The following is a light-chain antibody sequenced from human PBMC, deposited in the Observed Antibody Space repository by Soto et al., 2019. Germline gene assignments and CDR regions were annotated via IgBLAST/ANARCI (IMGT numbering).Light chain of an antibody. V-gene: IGKV3-11*01. CDR2: DAS. CDR1: QSVSSY. J-gene: IGKJ3*01. Sequence: EIVLTQSPATLSLSPGERATLSCRASQSVSSYLAWYQQKPGQAPRLLIYDASNRAPGIPARFSGSGSGTDFTLTISSLEPEDLAVYYCQQRSNWPPITFGPGTKVYIK. CDR3: QQRSNWPPIT.